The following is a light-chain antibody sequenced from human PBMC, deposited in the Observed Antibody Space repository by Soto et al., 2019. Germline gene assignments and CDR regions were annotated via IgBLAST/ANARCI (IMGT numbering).Light chain of an antibody. CDR2: EVS. J-gene: IGLJ1*01. Sequence: QSVLTQPASVSGSPGQSITISCTGTHSGIGNFNYVSWYQQHPGKAPKLIIFEVSSRPSGVSNRFSGSKSGNTASLTISGLQAEDEADYYCSSYVGNDVFVFGTGTKLTVL. CDR1: HSGIGNFNY. CDR3: SSYVGNDVFV. V-gene: IGLV2-14*01.